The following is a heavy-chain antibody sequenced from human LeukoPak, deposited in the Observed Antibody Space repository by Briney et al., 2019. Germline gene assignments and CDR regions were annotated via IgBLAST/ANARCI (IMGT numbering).Heavy chain of an antibody. CDR3: ARLPADYDILTGYFDY. J-gene: IGHJ4*02. CDR2: IYYSGST. V-gene: IGHV4-39*01. D-gene: IGHD3-9*01. CDR1: GGSISSSSYY. Sequence: SETLSLTCTVSGGSISSSSYYWGWIRQPPGKGLEWIGSIYYSGSTYYNPSLKSRVTISVDTSKNQFSLKLSSVTAADTAVYYCARLPADYDILTGYFDYWGQGTLVTVSS.